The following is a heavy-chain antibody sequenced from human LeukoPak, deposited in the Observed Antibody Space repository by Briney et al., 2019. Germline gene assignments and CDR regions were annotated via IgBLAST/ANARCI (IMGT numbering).Heavy chain of an antibody. V-gene: IGHV4-34*01. J-gene: IGHJ4*02. CDR2: INHSGST. D-gene: IGHD2-21*02. CDR1: GGSFSGYY. CDR3: ARVAVVVTAIVFDY. Sequence: SETLSLTCAVYGGSFSGYYWSWIRQPPGKGLEWIGEINHSGSTNYNPSLKSRVTISVDTSKSQFSLKLNSMTAADTAVYYCARVAVVVTAIVFDYWGQGTLVTVSS.